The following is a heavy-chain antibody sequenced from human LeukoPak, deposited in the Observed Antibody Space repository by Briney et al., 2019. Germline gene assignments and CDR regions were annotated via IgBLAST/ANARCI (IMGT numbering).Heavy chain of an antibody. CDR1: GGSFRGYY. CDR2: INHRGFT. V-gene: IGHV4-34*01. J-gene: IGHJ4*02. Sequence: MASETLSLTCAVSGGSFRGYYWSWIRQPPRKGLEWVGEINHRGFTNYNPSLNSRVTISVDTSKNQFSLKLSSVTAADTAVYYCARDGGIAAAEPFDYWGQGTLVTVSS. D-gene: IGHD6-13*01. CDR3: ARDGGIAAAEPFDY.